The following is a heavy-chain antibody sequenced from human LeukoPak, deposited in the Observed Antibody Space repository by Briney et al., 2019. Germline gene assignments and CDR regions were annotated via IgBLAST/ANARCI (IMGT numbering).Heavy chain of an antibody. Sequence: GGSLRLSCAASGFTFSGYSMNWVRQAPGKGLEWVSSISSSSSYIYYADSVKGRFTISRDNANNSLYLQMNSLRAEDTAVYYCARGLGSSSSSDAFDIWGQGTMVTVSS. CDR3: ARGLGSSSSSDAFDI. V-gene: IGHV3-21*01. J-gene: IGHJ3*02. CDR2: ISSSSSYI. D-gene: IGHD6-6*01. CDR1: GFTFSGYS.